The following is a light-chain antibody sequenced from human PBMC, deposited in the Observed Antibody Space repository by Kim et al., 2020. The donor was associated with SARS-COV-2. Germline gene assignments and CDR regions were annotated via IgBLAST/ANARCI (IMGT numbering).Light chain of an antibody. CDR2: AAS. J-gene: IGKJ4*01. CDR3: LQHNSHPIT. V-gene: IGKV1-17*01. Sequence: ASVGDRVSSTCRASEGIDKDLAWYQQNPASAPQRLIYAASTAPSGVPSRISGSGSWTEITLTISSMQPEVFATYYWLQHNSHPITFGGGTRLEIK. CDR1: EGIDKD.